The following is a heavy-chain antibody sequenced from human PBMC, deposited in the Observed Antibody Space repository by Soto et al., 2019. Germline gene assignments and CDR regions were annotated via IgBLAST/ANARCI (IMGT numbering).Heavy chain of an antibody. Sequence: QVQLKESGSGLVKPAQTLSLTCAVSGGSITSGGFSWSWIRQPPGKGLEWIGYVHHTGNTDYPPSLGSRVTISLDRSRNFFSLNLASVTAADTATSYCAKEFGGTCLDAFDVWGPGTTVIVSS. CDR2: VHHTGNT. CDR1: GGSITSGGFS. D-gene: IGHD2-15*01. J-gene: IGHJ3*01. CDR3: AKEFGGTCLDAFDV. V-gene: IGHV4-30-2*01.